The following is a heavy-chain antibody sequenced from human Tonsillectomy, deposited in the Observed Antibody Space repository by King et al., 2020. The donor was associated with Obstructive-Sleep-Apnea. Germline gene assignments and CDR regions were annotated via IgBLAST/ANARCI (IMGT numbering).Heavy chain of an antibody. CDR1: GFTFRSYA. J-gene: IGHJ4*02. CDR2: ISGRGGST. V-gene: IGHV3-23*04. D-gene: IGHD3-9*01. Sequence: VQLVESGGGLVQPGGSLRLSCAGSGFTFRSYAMSWVRQAPGKGLEWVSGISGRGGSTYYADSVKGRFTISRDNSKNTLYVQMNSLRVEDTAVYYCAKDSMDYDSLTGPVDYWGQGTQVTVSS. CDR3: AKDSMDYDSLTGPVDY.